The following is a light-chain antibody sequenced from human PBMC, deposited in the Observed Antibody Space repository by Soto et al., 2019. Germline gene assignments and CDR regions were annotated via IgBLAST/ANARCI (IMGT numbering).Light chain of an antibody. V-gene: IGKV3-11*01. CDR1: QSISTN. J-gene: IGKJ1*01. CDR2: DTS. Sequence: EIVLTQSPATLSLSPGERATLSCRASQSISTNLAWYQQTPGQAPRLLIHDTSNRATGIPARFSGGGSGTDFTLNISSLQPDDFATYYCQQNYRATPWTFGQGTKVDIK. CDR3: QQNYRATPWT.